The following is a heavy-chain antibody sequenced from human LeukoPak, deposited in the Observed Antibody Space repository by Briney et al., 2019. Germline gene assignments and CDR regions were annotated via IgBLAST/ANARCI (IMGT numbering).Heavy chain of an antibody. CDR1: GFTFSSYW. V-gene: IGHV3-7*01. J-gene: IGHJ4*02. CDR3: ARDPYYDYVWGTDY. CDR2: IKQDGSEK. D-gene: IGHD3-16*01. Sequence: GGSLRLSCAASGFTFSSYWMSWVRQAPGKGLEWVANIKQDGSEKYYVDSVKGRFTISRDNAKNSLYLQMNSLRAEDTAVYYCARDPYYDYVWGTDYWGQGTLVTVSS.